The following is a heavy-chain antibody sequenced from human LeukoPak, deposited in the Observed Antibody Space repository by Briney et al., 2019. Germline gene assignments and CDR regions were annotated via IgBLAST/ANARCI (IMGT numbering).Heavy chain of an antibody. CDR2: ISSSSSYI. CDR3: ARDAASWYQLPYGGPALNWFDP. Sequence: GGSLRLPCAASGFTFSSYSMNWVRRAPGKGVEGVSSISSSSSYIYYAGSVKGRFTISRDNAKNSLYLQMNSLRAEDTAVYYCARDAASWYQLPYGGPALNWFDPWGQGTLVTVSS. J-gene: IGHJ5*02. D-gene: IGHD2-2*01. CDR1: GFTFSSYS. V-gene: IGHV3-21*01.